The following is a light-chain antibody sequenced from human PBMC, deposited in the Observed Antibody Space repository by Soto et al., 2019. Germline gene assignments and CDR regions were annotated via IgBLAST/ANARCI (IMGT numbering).Light chain of an antibody. CDR3: QQYNNYSWT. CDR1: QGISSY. V-gene: IGKV1-5*03. Sequence: DIQLTQSPSFLSASVGDRVTITCRASQGISSYLAWYQQKPGKAPKLLIYKASSLESGVPSRFSGSGSGTEFTLTSSSLQPDDFATYYCQQYNNYSWTFGQGTKVDIK. CDR2: KAS. J-gene: IGKJ1*01.